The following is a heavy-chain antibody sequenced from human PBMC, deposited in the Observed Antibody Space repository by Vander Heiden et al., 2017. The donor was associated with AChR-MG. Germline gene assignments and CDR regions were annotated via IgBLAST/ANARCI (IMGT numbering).Heavy chain of an antibody. CDR3: AKEIEPSSGYYGEYFQH. Sequence: EVQLLESGGGLVQPGGSLRLSCAASGFTFSSYAMSWVRQAPGKGLEWVSAISGSGGSTYYADSVKGRFTISRDNSKNTLYLQMNSLRAEDTAVYYCAKEIEPSSGYYGEYFQHWGQGTLVTVSS. CDR1: GFTFSSYA. V-gene: IGHV3-23*01. CDR2: ISGSGGST. D-gene: IGHD3-22*01. J-gene: IGHJ1*01.